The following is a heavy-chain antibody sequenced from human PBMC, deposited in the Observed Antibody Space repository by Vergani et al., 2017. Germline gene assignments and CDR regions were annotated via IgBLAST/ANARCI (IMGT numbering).Heavy chain of an antibody. J-gene: IGHJ4*02. D-gene: IGHD5-24*01. Sequence: QVPLQESGPGLVNPSETLSLTCSVSGGPITNYYWSWIRQAAGKGLEWIGRVSVSGSTDSNAPLRSRVTMSIDTSTNQFALKLTSVTAADTAIYYCAGGTPIIDYWGQGSLVTVSS. CDR1: GGPITNYY. CDR3: AGGTPIIDY. V-gene: IGHV4-4*07. CDR2: VSVSGST.